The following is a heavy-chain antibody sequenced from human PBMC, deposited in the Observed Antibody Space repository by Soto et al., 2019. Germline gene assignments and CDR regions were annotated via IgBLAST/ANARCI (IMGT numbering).Heavy chain of an antibody. V-gene: IGHV1-69*12. CDR3: ARMTAAGPRWFDP. J-gene: IGHJ5*02. D-gene: IGHD6-13*01. CDR2: IIPSFGTA. Sequence: QVQLVQSGAEVKKPGSSVKVSCKASGGTFSSYAISCGRQAPGQGLEWMGGIIPSFGTANYAQKFQGRVTITADESTSTAYMELSRLRSEDTAVYYCARMTAAGPRWFDPWGQGTLVTVSS. CDR1: GGTFSSYA.